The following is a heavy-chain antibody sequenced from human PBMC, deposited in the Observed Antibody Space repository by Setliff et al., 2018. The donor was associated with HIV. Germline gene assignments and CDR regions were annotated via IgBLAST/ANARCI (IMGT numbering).Heavy chain of an antibody. CDR1: GFTFSGYP. CDR3: ARGPGTGHYFDY. D-gene: IGHD1-1*01. Sequence: LSLSCAASGFTFSGYPMNWVRQAPEKRLVWFSYISSDSGTIYYADSVRGRFTISRDDARNSLFLQMNSLRVDDTAVYYCARGPGTGHYFDYWGLGALVTVTS. CDR2: ISSDSGTI. V-gene: IGHV3-48*01. J-gene: IGHJ4*02.